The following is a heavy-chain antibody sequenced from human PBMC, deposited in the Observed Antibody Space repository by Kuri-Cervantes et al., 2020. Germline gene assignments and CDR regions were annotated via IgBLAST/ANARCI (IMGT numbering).Heavy chain of an antibody. J-gene: IGHJ3*02. Sequence: SETLSLTCTVSGGSISNNNYYWGWIRQPPGKGLDWIATIYYAGSTYYSPSLKGRVTISVDKSKNQFSLKLSSVTAADTAVYYCAGLPLNYYYDSSGSNAFDIWGQGTMVTVSS. CDR3: AGLPLNYYYDSSGSNAFDI. D-gene: IGHD3-22*01. CDR2: IYYAGST. V-gene: IGHV4-39*07. CDR1: GGSISNNNYY.